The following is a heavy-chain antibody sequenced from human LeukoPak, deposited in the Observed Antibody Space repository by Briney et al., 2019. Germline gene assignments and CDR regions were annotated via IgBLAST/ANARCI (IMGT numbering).Heavy chain of an antibody. CDR1: GDSINTRFYY. CDR2: IYSFGST. V-gene: IGHV4-39*01. Sequence: SETLSLTCNVSGDSINTRFYYWGWIRQPPGKGLEWIGSIYSFGSTYYTPSLKSRVTVSIDTSKNQFSLRLSSVTAADTAVYYCARYIYGLGSFDSWGQGTLLTVSS. CDR3: ARYIYGLGSFDS. J-gene: IGHJ4*02. D-gene: IGHD5-18*01.